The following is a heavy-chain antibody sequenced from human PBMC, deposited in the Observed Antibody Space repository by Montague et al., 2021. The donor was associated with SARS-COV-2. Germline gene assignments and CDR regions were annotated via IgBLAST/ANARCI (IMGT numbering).Heavy chain of an antibody. J-gene: IGHJ4*02. D-gene: IGHD6-13*01. CDR2: IFHSGAA. CDR1: GGSISSDNW. V-gene: IGHV4/OR15-8*02. CDR3: ARDFVAAGPDSFDT. Sequence: SETLSLTCAVSGGSISSDNWWSWVRQPPGKGLEWIGEIFHSGAASYNPSLKSRVTISMDKSKNVFTLQLTSVTAADTAMYYCARDFVAAGPDSFDTWGQGVLVTVSS.